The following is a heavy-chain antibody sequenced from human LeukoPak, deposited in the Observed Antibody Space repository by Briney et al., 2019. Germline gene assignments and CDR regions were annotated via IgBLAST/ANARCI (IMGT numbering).Heavy chain of an antibody. V-gene: IGHV3-73*01. CDR1: GVTFSGSA. J-gene: IGHJ4*02. D-gene: IGHD5-24*01. CDR3: TRSTLAGYTYILDY. CDR2: IRSKANSFAT. Sequence: PGGSLRLSCAASGVTFSGSAMHWVRQASGKGLEWVGRIRSKANSFATSYAASVKGRFTISRDDSKTTAYLQMNSLTTEDTAVYYCTRSTLAGYTYILDYWGQGTLVTVSS.